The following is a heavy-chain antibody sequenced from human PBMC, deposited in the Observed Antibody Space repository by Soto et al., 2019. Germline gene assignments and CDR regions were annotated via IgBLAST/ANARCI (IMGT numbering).Heavy chain of an antibody. V-gene: IGHV4-30-4*01. J-gene: IGHJ4*02. CDR2: IYYSGST. D-gene: IGHD3-22*01. CDR1: GGSISSGDYY. CDR3: AGRVMSPRNYYDGSGYYSFAY. Sequence: QVQLQESGPGLVKPSQTLSLTCTVSGGSISSGDYYWSWIRQPPGKGLEWIGYIYYSGSTYYNPSLKIGFTISVDPSKNQFPRKLTSVTAADPAVYYFAGRVMSPRNYYDGSGYYSFAYWGQGTLVTVSS.